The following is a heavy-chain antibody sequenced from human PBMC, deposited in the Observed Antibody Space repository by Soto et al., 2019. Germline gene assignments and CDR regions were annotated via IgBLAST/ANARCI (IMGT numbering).Heavy chain of an antibody. CDR2: IYYTGST. V-gene: IGHV4-59*01. CDR1: GVSISSYY. J-gene: IGHJ4*02. Sequence: PSETLSLTCTVSGVSISSYYWNWIRQTPGKGLEWIGYIYYTGSTYYNPSLRSRVTMSIDTSQSQFSLNLASVTTADTAVYYCASRSVGFPLAYRGQGTLVTVSS. D-gene: IGHD6-25*01. CDR3: ASRSVGFPLAY.